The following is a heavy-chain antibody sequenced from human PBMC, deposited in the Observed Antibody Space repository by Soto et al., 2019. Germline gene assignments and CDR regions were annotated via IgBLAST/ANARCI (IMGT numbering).Heavy chain of an antibody. J-gene: IGHJ4*02. CDR3: ARAKFASTGWHQFDI. Sequence: SETLSLTCTVSGGSISSSSYYWGWIRQPPGKGLEWIGSVYYSGSTYDNPSLKSRITLSVDRSKSQFSLKLTSVTAADTAVYYCARAKFASTGWHQFDIWGQGTLVTVSS. V-gene: IGHV4-39*01. D-gene: IGHD7-27*01. CDR1: GGSISSSSYY. CDR2: VYYSGST.